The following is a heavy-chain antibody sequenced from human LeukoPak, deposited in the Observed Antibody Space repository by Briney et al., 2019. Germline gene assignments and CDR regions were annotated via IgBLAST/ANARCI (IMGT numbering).Heavy chain of an antibody. Sequence: PGRSLRLSCAASGFTFSSYWMHWVSHAPGKGRMWVSRINNDGSGTVYADSVEGRFTISRDNAKNTVYLQMNSLRADDTAVYYCVRGLLGPDYWGQGTQVTVSS. CDR3: VRGLLGPDY. J-gene: IGHJ4*02. V-gene: IGHV3-74*01. CDR1: GFTFSSYW. D-gene: IGHD7-27*01. CDR2: INNDGSGT.